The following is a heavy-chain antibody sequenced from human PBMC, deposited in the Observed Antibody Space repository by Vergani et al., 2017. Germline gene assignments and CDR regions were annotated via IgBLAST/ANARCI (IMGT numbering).Heavy chain of an antibody. CDR2: INNNGGST. Sequence: QLLESGGGLIQPGGSLRLSCAASGFTFNSYAMTWVRQAPGKGLEWVSGINNNGGSTYYADSVKGRFTISRDNSKNTLYLQMTDLSSEETATYYCAKVCGSTSCPYGGGAFDVWGHGTMVTVSS. V-gene: IGHV3-23*01. CDR3: AKVCGSTSCPYGGGAFDV. CDR1: GFTFNSYA. J-gene: IGHJ3*01. D-gene: IGHD2-2*01.